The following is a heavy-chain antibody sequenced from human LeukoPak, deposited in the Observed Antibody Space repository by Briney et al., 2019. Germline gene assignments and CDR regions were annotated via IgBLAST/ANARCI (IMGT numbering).Heavy chain of an antibody. CDR2: IFYSGGT. CDR1: GGSISSYY. D-gene: IGHD3-10*01. Sequence: SETLSLTCTVSGGSISSYYWSWIRQPPGTGLERIGNIFYSGGTNYNPSLQSRVSISADTSKNQFSLNLSSVTAADTAVYYCARLLAGEYDPFDMWGQGTMVTVSS. J-gene: IGHJ3*02. CDR3: ARLLAGEYDPFDM. V-gene: IGHV4-59*08.